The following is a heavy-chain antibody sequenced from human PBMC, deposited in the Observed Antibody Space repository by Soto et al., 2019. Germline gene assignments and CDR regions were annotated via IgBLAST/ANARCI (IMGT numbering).Heavy chain of an antibody. V-gene: IGHV1-18*01. CDR3: ARDFYQSSGYCDY. J-gene: IGHJ4*02. D-gene: IGHD3-22*01. Sequence: QVQLVQSGAEVKKPGASVKVSCKAYGYTFSSYGLSWVRQAPGQGLEWMGWISAYSGNTVYTQRIKGRLTMATDTSTGTAYRELRSMRSGDTAVYYCARDFYQSSGYCDYWGQGTLVTVSS. CDR1: GYTFSSYG. CDR2: ISAYSGNT.